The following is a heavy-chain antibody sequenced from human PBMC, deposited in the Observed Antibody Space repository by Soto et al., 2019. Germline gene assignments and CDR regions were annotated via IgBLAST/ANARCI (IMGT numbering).Heavy chain of an antibody. V-gene: IGHV1-69*01. CDR1: GGTFSSYT. Sequence: QLQLVQSGAEVREPGSSVKVSCKASGGTFSSYTVIWVRQAPGQGLEWMGGITPTLNIAKYAEKFQGRVTITADEATSTVNMRLSSLRSEDTAVYVGARGDYSGSNPASCDYWGQGTRVAVSS. J-gene: IGHJ4*02. D-gene: IGHD1-26*01. CDR2: ITPTLNIA. CDR3: ARGDYSGSNPASCDY.